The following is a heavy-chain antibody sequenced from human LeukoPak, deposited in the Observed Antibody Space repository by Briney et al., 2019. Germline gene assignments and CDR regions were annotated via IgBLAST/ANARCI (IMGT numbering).Heavy chain of an antibody. Sequence: SETLSLTCTVSGASISNYYWSWIRQPAGKGLEWIGRIYASGSTNYNPSLKSPVTISVDQSKNQFSLKLNSVTAADTAVYYCARGETIFPYWGQGTLVTVSS. D-gene: IGHD3-9*01. J-gene: IGHJ4*02. CDR1: GASISNYY. CDR3: ARGETIFPY. CDR2: IYASGST. V-gene: IGHV4-4*07.